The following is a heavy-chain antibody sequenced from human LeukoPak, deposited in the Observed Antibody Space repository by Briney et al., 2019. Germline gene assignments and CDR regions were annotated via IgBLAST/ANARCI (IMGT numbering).Heavy chain of an antibody. J-gene: IGHJ4*02. D-gene: IGHD3-10*01. V-gene: IGHV1-18*01. CDR1: GDTFNIHG. CDR2: ISPYTGNT. Sequence: ASVKVSCKASGDTFNIHGITWVRQAPGQGLEWMGWISPYTGNTKGSRKFQDRVTMTRDTSTSTAHMELRSLRYDDTAVYYCATSLLWFGERIFDFWGQGTLVTVSS. CDR3: ATSLLWFGERIFDF.